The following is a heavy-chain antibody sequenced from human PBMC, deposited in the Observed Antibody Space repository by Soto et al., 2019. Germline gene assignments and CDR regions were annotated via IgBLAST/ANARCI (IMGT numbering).Heavy chain of an antibody. Sequence: SETLSVTCAVSGDSIIGIYHWAWIRQPPGRSLEWIASIFHTGTTYYTPSLKSRVTISVDTSKNQFSLKLTSVTAADTAVYYCASGPYSSSSVGSFDSWGPGTLVTVSS. J-gene: IGHJ4*02. V-gene: IGHV4-38-2*01. CDR1: GDSIIGIYH. D-gene: IGHD6-6*01. CDR3: ASGPYSSSSVGSFDS. CDR2: IFHTGTT.